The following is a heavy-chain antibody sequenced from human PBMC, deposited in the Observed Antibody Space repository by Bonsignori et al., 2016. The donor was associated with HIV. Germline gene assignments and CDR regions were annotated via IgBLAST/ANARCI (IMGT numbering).Heavy chain of an antibody. J-gene: IGHJ3*02. CDR3: ARDTPELLGAFDI. D-gene: IGHD1-26*01. V-gene: IGHV4-61*02. CDR1: GGSISSGSYY. Sequence: SETLSLTCTVSGGSISSGSYYWSWIRQPAGKGLEWIGRIYTSGSTNYNPSLKSRVTISVDTSKNQFSLKLSSVTAADTAVYYCARDTPELLGAFDIWGQGTMVTVSS. CDR2: IYTSGST.